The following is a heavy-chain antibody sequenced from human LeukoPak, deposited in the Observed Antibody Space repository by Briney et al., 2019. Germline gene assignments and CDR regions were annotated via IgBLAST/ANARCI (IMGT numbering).Heavy chain of an antibody. CDR2: VSANGAAT. J-gene: IGHJ4*03. Sequence: GGSLRLSCAASGFPFSDHAMSWVRQAPGKGLEWVSAVSANGAATYYTDSVKGRFTISRDNSKSTLYLQVNSLRAEDAAICYCARFPIYSGSYFDSWGQGTLVTVSS. CDR3: ARFPIYSGSYFDS. D-gene: IGHD1-26*01. V-gene: IGHV3-23*01. CDR1: GFPFSDHA.